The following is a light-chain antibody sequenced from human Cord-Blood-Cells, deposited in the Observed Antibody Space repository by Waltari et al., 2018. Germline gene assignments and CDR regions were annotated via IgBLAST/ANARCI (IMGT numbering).Light chain of an antibody. J-gene: IGKJ5*01. CDR1: QGISSD. V-gene: IGKV1-13*02. CDR2: DAS. Sequence: AIQLTQSPSSLSASVGDRFTITCRASQGISSDLAWYQQKPGKAPKLLIYDASSLERGVPSRFSGSGSGTDFTLTISSLQPEDFATYYCQQFNSYPLTFGQGTRLEI. CDR3: QQFNSYPLT.